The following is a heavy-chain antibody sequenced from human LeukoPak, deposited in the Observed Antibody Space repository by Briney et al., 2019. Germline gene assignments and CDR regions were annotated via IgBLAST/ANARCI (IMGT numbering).Heavy chain of an antibody. D-gene: IGHD4-23*01. CDR3: ARGDNSLFDY. Sequence: GGSLRLSWAASGFTVSSNYMNWVRQAPGKGLEWVSLIYSGGSTYYADSVMGRFTISRDNSKSTLYLQMNSLRAEDTAVYYCARGDNSLFDYWGQGTLVTVSS. J-gene: IGHJ4*02. CDR1: GFTVSSNY. V-gene: IGHV3-53*01. CDR2: IYSGGST.